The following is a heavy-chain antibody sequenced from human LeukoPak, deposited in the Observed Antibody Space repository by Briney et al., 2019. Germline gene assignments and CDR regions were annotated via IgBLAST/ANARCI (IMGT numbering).Heavy chain of an antibody. D-gene: IGHD6-13*01. Sequence: GGSLRLSCAASGFIFSNYGMHWVRQAPGKRLEWVAVMWNDGNETFHADSVKGRFRIARDNSKNTLYLQMNSLRAEDTAVYFCARDMGRAWYGPPDYWGQGTLVTVSS. V-gene: IGHV3-33*01. J-gene: IGHJ4*02. CDR1: GFIFSNYG. CDR3: ARDMGRAWYGPPDY. CDR2: MWNDGNET.